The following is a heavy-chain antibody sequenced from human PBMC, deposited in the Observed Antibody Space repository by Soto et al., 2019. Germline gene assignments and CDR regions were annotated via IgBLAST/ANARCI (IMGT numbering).Heavy chain of an antibody. V-gene: IGHV4-59*01. CDR3: ARDLSISSTDGPLDP. CDR2: IHYTGSA. Sequence: PSETLSLTCTVSGGSISRYYWTWIRQPPGKGLEWIGNIHYTGSANYNPSLKSRVTISLGTSKSQFSLKLSSVTAADTAVYYCARDLSISSTDGPLDPWGHGTLVTVFS. CDR1: GGSISRYY. D-gene: IGHD6-6*01. J-gene: IGHJ5*02.